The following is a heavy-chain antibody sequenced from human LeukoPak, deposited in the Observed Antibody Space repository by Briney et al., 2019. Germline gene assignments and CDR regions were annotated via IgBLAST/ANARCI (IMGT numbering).Heavy chain of an antibody. CDR2: IWYDGSNK. J-gene: IGHJ4*02. V-gene: IGHV3-33*06. CDR3: AKDLTGTSTYYFDY. D-gene: IGHD1-20*01. CDR1: GFTFSSYG. Sequence: GGSLRLSCAASGFTFSSYGMHWVRQAPGKGLEWVAVIWYDGSNKYYADSVKGRFTISRDNSKNTLYLQMNSLRAEDTAVYYCAKDLTGTSTYYFDYWGQGTLATVSS.